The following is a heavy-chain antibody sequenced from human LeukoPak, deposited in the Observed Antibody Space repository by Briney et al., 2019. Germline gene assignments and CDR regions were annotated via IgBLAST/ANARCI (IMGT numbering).Heavy chain of an antibody. D-gene: IGHD5-24*01. CDR2: IHDGK. CDR1: GFIFSNYA. Sequence: PGGSLRLSCEASGFIFSNYAMSWVRQAPGKGVEGVSTIHDGKSYADSVKGRFSISRDNSRSTLCLQMDSLRAEDTAVYYCAKDQPTDGYNSIWGRGTLVTVSS. V-gene: IGHV3-23*01. CDR3: AKDQPTDGYNSI. J-gene: IGHJ4*02.